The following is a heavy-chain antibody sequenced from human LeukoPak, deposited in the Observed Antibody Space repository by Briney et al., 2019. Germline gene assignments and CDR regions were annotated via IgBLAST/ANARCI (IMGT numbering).Heavy chain of an antibody. V-gene: IGHV3-15*01. Sequence: GGSLRLSCAASGFTFSNAWMSWVRQAPGKGLEWVGRIKSKTDGGTTDYAAPVKGRFTISRDNSKNTLYLQMNSLRAEDTAVYYCAKDRGEYYYDSTIDYWGQGTLVTVSS. CDR2: IKSKTDGGTT. CDR3: AKDRGEYYYDSTIDY. D-gene: IGHD3-22*01. CDR1: GFTFSNAW. J-gene: IGHJ4*02.